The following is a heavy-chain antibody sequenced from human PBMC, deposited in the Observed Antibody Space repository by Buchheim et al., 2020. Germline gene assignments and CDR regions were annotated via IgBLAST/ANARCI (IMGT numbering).Heavy chain of an antibody. V-gene: IGHV1-2*02. CDR2: INPNTGGT. D-gene: IGHD1-26*01. CDR3: ARDSEEYGSGTYGNP. J-gene: IGHJ5*02. Sequence: QVQLVQSGAEVRKSGASVKVSCKASGYTFTGYYMHWVRQAPGQGLEWMGWINPNTGGTNYAQKFQGRVTMTRDTSVSTAYMELSRLRSDDTAVYYCARDSEEYGSGTYGNPWGQGTL. CDR1: GYTFTGYY.